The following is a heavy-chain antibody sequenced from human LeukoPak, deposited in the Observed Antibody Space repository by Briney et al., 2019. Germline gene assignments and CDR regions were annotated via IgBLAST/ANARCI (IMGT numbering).Heavy chain of an antibody. D-gene: IGHD3-22*01. V-gene: IGHV3-21*01. CDR3: VRLRRNNDRSGYYYYYDY. J-gene: IGHJ4*02. Sequence: PGGSLTLSCAASGYTFSDFSVNWVRQAPGKGLEWVSSISVRRNYRYYADSVRGRFTISRDDARDSLFPQMNSLRAEDTAVYFCVRLRRNNDRSGYYYYYDYWGQGTLVTVSS. CDR1: GYTFSDFS. CDR2: ISVRRNYR.